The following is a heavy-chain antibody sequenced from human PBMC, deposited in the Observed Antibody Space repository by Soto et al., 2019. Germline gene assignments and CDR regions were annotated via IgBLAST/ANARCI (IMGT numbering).Heavy chain of an antibody. CDR3: ARSSPSHFYGSGSPPADAFDI. CDR2: INPNSGGT. V-gene: IGHV1-2*04. CDR1: GYTFTGYY. D-gene: IGHD3-10*01. Sequence: GASVKVSCKASGYTFTGYYMHWVRQAPGQGIEWMGWINPNSGGTNYAQKFQGWVTMTRDTSISTAYMELSRLRSDDTAVYYCARSSPSHFYGSGSPPADAFDIWGQGTMVIVSS. J-gene: IGHJ3*02.